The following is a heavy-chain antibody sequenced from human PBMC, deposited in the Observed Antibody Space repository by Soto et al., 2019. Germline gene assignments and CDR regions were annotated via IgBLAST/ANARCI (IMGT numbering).Heavy chain of an antibody. CDR2: LYGDGST. CDR3: ARGGYKGLRGYFEY. J-gene: IGHJ4*02. V-gene: IGHV3-53*01. Sequence: EVEVVQSGGGLIQPGGSLRLSCAASGFTVSLNYMSWVRQAPGKGLEWISVLYGDGSTYYADSVKGRFTISRDNARNTLFLQMDSLRLDDTAVYYCARGGYKGLRGYFEYWGQGTLVTVSS. D-gene: IGHD3-10*01. CDR1: GFTVSLNY.